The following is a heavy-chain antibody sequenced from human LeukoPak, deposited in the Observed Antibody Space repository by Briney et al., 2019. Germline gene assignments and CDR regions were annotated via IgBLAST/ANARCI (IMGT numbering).Heavy chain of an antibody. CDR2: IYHSGST. D-gene: IGHD5-18*01. J-gene: IGHJ3*02. CDR3: ARGYSYGFFDAFDI. Sequence: SETLSLTCAVPGGSISSGGYSWSWIRQPPGKGLEWIGYIYHSGSTYYNPSLKSRVTISVDRSKNQFSLKLSSVTAADTAVYYCARGYSYGFFDAFDIWGQGTMVTVSS. V-gene: IGHV4-30-2*01. CDR1: GGSISSGGYS.